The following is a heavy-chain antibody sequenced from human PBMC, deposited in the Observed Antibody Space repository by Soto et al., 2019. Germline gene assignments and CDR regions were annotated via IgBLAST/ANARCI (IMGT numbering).Heavy chain of an antibody. CDR2: IYYSGST. V-gene: IGHV4-39*01. CDR3: ARQGGSGSYDY. CDR1: GGSISSSSYY. Sequence: QLQLQESGPGLVKPSETLSLTCTVSGGSISSSSYYWGWIRQPPGKGLEWIGSIYYSGSTYYNPSLKSRVTISVDTSKNQFSLKLSSVTAADTAVYYCARQGGSGSYDYWGQGTLVTVSS. D-gene: IGHD3-10*01. J-gene: IGHJ4*02.